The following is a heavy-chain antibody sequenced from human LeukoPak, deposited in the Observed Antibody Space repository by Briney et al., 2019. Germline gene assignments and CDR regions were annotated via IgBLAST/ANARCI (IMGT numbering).Heavy chain of an antibody. Sequence: KPSETLSLTCTVSGGSISTFYWSWIRQPAGKGLEWLGRIFTSGSTNYNPSLKSRVTMSVDTSKNQFSLKLSSVTAADTAVYYCARADYSSTWSHDYYYMDVWGKGTTVTVSS. CDR3: ARADYSSTWSHDYYYMDV. J-gene: IGHJ6*03. D-gene: IGHD6-13*01. CDR1: GGSISTFY. V-gene: IGHV4-4*07. CDR2: IFTSGST.